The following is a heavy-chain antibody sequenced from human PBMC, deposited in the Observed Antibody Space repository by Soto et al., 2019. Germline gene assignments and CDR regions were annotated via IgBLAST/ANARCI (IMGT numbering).Heavy chain of an antibody. CDR1: GYSFTSYW. CDR2: IYPGDSDT. Sequence: EVQLVQSGAEVKKPGESLKISCKGSGYSFTSYWIGWVRQMPGEGLEWMGIIYPGDSDTRYSPSFQGQVTISADKSISTAYLQWSSLKASDTAMYYCASGYYYDSSEYYFDYWGQGTLVTVSS. D-gene: IGHD3-22*01. J-gene: IGHJ4*02. CDR3: ASGYYYDSSEYYFDY. V-gene: IGHV5-51*01.